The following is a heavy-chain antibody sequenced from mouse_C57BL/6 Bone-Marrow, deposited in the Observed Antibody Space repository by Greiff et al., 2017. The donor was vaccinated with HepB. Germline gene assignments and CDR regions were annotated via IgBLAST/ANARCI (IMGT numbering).Heavy chain of an antibody. D-gene: IGHD2-4*01. J-gene: IGHJ3*01. V-gene: IGHV1-50*01. CDR3: ARQIYYDLSSFAY. Sequence: QVQLQQPGAELVKPGASVKLSCKASGYTFTSYWMQWVKQRPGQGLEWIGEIDPSDSYTNYNQKFKGKATLTVDTSSSTAYMQLSSLTSVDSAVYYCARQIYYDLSSFAYWGQGTRVTVSA. CDR2: IDPSDSYT. CDR1: GYTFTSYW.